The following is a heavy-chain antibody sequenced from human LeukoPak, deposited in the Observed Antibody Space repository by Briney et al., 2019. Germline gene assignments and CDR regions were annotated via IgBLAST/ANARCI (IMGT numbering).Heavy chain of an antibody. CDR1: GGSISSYY. J-gene: IGHJ4*02. Sequence: SETLSLTCTVSGGSISSYYWSWIRQPAGKGLEWIGRIYTSGSTNYNPSLKSRVTMSVDTSKNQFSLKVNSVTAADTAVYYCASGYTSTWYLVLAYWGQGTLVTVSS. CDR2: IYTSGST. V-gene: IGHV4-4*07. D-gene: IGHD6-13*01. CDR3: ASGYTSTWYLVLAY.